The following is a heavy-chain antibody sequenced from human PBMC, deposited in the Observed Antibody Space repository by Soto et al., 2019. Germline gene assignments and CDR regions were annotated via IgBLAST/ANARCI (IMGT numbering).Heavy chain of an antibody. J-gene: IGHJ6*02. D-gene: IGHD1-26*01. CDR2: IYTGGST. CDR3: AKGFLVGATNPFYYYGMDV. V-gene: IGHV3-53*01. Sequence: GGSLRLSCAASGFTVSSDYMSWVRQAPGKGLEWVSVIYTGGSTYYADSVKGRFTISRDNSKNTLYLQMNSLRAEDTAVYYCAKGFLVGATNPFYYYGMDVWGQGTTVTVSS. CDR1: GFTVSSDY.